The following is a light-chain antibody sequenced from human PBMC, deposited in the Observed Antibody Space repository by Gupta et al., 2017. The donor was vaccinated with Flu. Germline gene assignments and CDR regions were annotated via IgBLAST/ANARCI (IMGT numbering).Light chain of an antibody. CDR1: RSNIGSNS. V-gene: IGLV1-44*01. J-gene: IGLJ1*01. CDR2: SSN. CDR3: AAWDDSLNGHYV. Sequence: QSVLAQPPSASGTPGQRVTIFCSGSRSNIGSNSVNWYQQVPGTSPKLLIYSSNQRPSGVPDRFAGSKSGTSASLAISGLQSEDEADYYCAAWDDSLNGHYVFGTGTKVTVL.